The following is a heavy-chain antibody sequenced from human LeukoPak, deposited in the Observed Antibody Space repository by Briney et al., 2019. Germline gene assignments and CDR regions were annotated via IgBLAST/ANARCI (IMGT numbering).Heavy chain of an antibody. V-gene: IGHV4-39*07. CDR1: GGSISSSSYY. CDR3: ARVPSGRYVPYCDY. CDR2: IYYSGST. J-gene: IGHJ4*02. Sequence: SETLSLTCTVSGGSISSSSYYWGWIRQPPGKGLEWIGSIYYSGSTYYNTLLKSRVTILVDMSKNLYSLKVCSVAAADRAVYYCARVPSGRYVPYCDYWGQETRVSV. D-gene: IGHD1-26*01.